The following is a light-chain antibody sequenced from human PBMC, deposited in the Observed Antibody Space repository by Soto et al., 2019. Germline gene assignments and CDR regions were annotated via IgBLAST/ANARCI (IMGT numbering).Light chain of an antibody. CDR1: YKY. CDR2: EVS. Sequence: QSPLAQPAFVSVSPGQSITISCTGSYKYVSWYQQHPGKAPKFMIYEVSNRPSGVSNRFSGSKCGDTASLTISGLQAEDEADYYCSSYTTRTTLYGFGNGTKVTVL. CDR3: SSYTTRTTLYG. V-gene: IGLV2-14*01. J-gene: IGLJ1*01.